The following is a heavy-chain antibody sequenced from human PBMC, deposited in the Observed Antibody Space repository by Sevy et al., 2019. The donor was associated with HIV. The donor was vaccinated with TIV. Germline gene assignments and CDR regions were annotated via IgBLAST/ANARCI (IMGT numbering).Heavy chain of an antibody. CDR2: ISAYNGNT. CDR1: GYTYTSYG. D-gene: IGHD1-26*01. J-gene: IGHJ4*02. Sequence: ASVKVSCKASGYTYTSYGISWVRPAPRQGLEWMGWISAYNGNTNYAQKLQGRVTMTTDTSTSTAYMELRSLRSDDTAVYYCAREKEQWELPFDYWGQGTLVTVSS. CDR3: AREKEQWELPFDY. V-gene: IGHV1-18*01.